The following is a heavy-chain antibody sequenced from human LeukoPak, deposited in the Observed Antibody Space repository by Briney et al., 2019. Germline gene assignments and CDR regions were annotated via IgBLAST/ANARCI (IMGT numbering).Heavy chain of an antibody. Sequence: GGSLRLSCAASGFTFSSYGMHWVRQAPGKGLAWVAVISYDGSNKYYADSVKGRFTISRDNAKNSLYLQMNSLRAEDTAVYYCARAGIAAAGTHCYYYMDVWGKGTTVTVSS. D-gene: IGHD6-13*01. J-gene: IGHJ6*03. CDR1: GFTFSSYG. V-gene: IGHV3-30*03. CDR2: ISYDGSNK. CDR3: ARAGIAAAGTHCYYYMDV.